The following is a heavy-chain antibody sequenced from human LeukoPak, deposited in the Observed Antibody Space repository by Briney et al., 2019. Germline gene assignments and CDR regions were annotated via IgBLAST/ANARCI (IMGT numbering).Heavy chain of an antibody. CDR3: ARVGVAYCGGDCYYFDY. V-gene: IGHV4-61*08. J-gene: IGHJ4*02. CDR1: GGSITSSGYY. CDR2: IYDSGST. Sequence: SETLSLTCTVSGGSITSSGYYWSWIRQPPGKGLEWIGYIYDSGSTNYNPSLKSRVTISVDTSKNQFSLKLSSVTAADTAVYYCARVGVAYCGGDCYYFDYWGQGTLVTVSS. D-gene: IGHD2-21*02.